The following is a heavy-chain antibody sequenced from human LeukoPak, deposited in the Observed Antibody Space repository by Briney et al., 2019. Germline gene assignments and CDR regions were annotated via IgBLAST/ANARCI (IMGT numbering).Heavy chain of an antibody. V-gene: IGHV5-51*01. J-gene: IGHJ5*02. CDR1: AYSFTSYW. D-gene: IGHD4-11*01. CDR2: IYPGDSDT. Sequence: GESLKSSCKGSAYSFTSYWIGWVRHMPRKGLEWMGIIYPGDSDTRYSPSFQGQVTISADKSIGTAYLQWSSLKASDTAMYYCAKAQGGITVRFNWFDPWGQGTLVTVSS. CDR3: AKAQGGITVRFNWFDP.